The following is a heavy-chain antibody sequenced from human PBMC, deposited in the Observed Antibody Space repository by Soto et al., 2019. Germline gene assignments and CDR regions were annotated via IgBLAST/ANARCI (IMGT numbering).Heavy chain of an antibody. CDR1: GGFISDSAYH. J-gene: IGHJ4*02. V-gene: IGHV4-39*01. CDR3: ARHRGPTGPNY. D-gene: IGHD3-10*01. CDR2: LSRSGST. Sequence: SETLSLTCTVSGGFISDSAYHWGWIRQPPGKGLEWIGSLSRSGSTYHSASLKSRVTISVDASKNQFSLNLGSVTAADTAVYYCARHRGPTGPNYWGQGTLVTVS.